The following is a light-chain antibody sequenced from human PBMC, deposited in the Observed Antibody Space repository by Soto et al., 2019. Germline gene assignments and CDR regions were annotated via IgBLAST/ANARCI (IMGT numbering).Light chain of an antibody. CDR1: QSFLYSSNNKNY. V-gene: IGKV4-1*01. Sequence: DIVMTQSPDSLAVSLCERATINCKSSQSFLYSSNNKNYLAWYQQKPGQPPKLLIYWASTRESGVPDRFSGSGSGTDFALTISSLQAEDVAVYYCQQYYSSPYTFGQGTKVDIK. J-gene: IGKJ2*01. CDR2: WAS. CDR3: QQYYSSPYT.